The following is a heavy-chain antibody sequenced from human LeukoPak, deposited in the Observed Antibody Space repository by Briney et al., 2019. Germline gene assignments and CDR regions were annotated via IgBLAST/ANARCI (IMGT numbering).Heavy chain of an antibody. Sequence: HAGGSLRLSCAASGFTFSSYAMSWVRQAPGKGLEWVSAISGSGGSTYYADSVKGRFTISRDNSKNTLYLRMNSLRAEDTAVYYCAKTVGVVNGKWLAYYYYGMDVWGQGTTVTVSS. CDR1: GFTFSSYA. J-gene: IGHJ6*02. CDR3: AKTVGVVNGKWLAYYYYGMDV. D-gene: IGHD3-22*01. V-gene: IGHV3-23*01. CDR2: ISGSGGST.